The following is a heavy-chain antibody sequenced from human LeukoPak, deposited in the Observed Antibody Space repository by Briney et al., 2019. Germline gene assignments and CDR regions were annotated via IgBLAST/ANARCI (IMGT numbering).Heavy chain of an antibody. V-gene: IGHV4-39*01. CDR3: ARPNDRYAFDI. CDR1: GGSISSSSYY. D-gene: IGHD5-24*01. Sequence: PSETLSLTCTVSGGSISSSSYYWGWIRQPPGKGLEWIGSIYYSGSTYYNPSLKSRVTISVDTSKNQFSLKLSSVTAADTAVYYCARPNDRYAFDIWGQGTMVTVSS. CDR2: IYYSGST. J-gene: IGHJ3*02.